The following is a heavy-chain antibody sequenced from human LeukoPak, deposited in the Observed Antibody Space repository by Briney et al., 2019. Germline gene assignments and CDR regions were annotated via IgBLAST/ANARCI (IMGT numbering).Heavy chain of an antibody. J-gene: IGHJ4*02. D-gene: IGHD2-2*01. V-gene: IGHV3-23*01. CDR3: AKPLTVVPAASDDY. CDR1: GFTFSSYA. Sequence: PGGSLRLSCAASGFTFSSYAMSWVRQAPGKGLEWVSAISGSGGSTYYADSVKGRFTISRDNSKNTLCLQMNSLRAEDTAVYYCAKPLTVVPAASDDYWGQGTLVTVSS. CDR2: ISGSGGST.